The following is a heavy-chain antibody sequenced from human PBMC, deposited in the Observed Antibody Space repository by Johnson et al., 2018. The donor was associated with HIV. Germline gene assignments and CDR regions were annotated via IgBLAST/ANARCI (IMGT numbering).Heavy chain of an antibody. CDR3: AKSIAAAGTNAFDI. CDR2: ISYDGSNK. D-gene: IGHD6-13*01. J-gene: IGHJ3*02. V-gene: IGHV3-30*18. CDR1: GFTFSSYG. Sequence: VQLVESGGGLVQPGGSLRLSCAASGFTFSSYGMHWVRQAPGKGLEWVAVISYDGSNKYYADSVKGRFTISRDNSKNTLYLQMNSLRAEDTAVYYCAKSIAAAGTNAFDIWGQGTMVTVSS.